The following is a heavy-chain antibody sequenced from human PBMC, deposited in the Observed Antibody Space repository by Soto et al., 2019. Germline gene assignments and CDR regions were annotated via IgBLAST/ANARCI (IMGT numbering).Heavy chain of an antibody. V-gene: IGHV4-31*03. Sequence: SETLSLTCTVSGGSISSGGYYLSWIRPHPGKGLEWIGYIYYSGSTYYNPSLKSRVTISVDASKNQFSLKLSSVAAADTAVYYCARAGGYSYGYEGGNWFDPWGQGTLVTVSS. CDR3: ARAGGYSYGYEGGNWFDP. CDR1: GGSISSGGYY. CDR2: IYYSGST. D-gene: IGHD5-18*01. J-gene: IGHJ5*02.